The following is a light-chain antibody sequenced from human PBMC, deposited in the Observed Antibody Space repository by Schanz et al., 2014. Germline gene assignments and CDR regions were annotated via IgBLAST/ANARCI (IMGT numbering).Light chain of an antibody. CDR1: SSDVGGYNY. CDR3: AAWDDRLNGTV. V-gene: IGLV2-14*03. J-gene: IGLJ7*01. CDR2: DVS. Sequence: QSALTQPASVSGSPGQSITISCTGTSSDVGGYNYVSWYQHHPGKAPKLMIYDVSNRPSGVPDRFSGSKSGTSASLAISGLQSEDEADYYCAAWDDRLNGTVFGGGTQLTVL.